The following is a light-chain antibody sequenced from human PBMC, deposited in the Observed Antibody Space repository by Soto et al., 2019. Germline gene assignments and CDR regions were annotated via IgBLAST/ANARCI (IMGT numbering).Light chain of an antibody. V-gene: IGLV7-46*01. CDR3: LLFYSGARV. CDR2: DAS. Sequence: QAVVTQEPSLTVSPGGTVTLTCGSSTGAVTSGHFPYWFQQKPGQAPRTLIYDASDKHSSTPARFSGSLVGGKAALTLSGAQPDDGAEYYCLLFYSGARVFGGGTKLTVL. CDR1: TGAVTSGHF. J-gene: IGLJ3*02.